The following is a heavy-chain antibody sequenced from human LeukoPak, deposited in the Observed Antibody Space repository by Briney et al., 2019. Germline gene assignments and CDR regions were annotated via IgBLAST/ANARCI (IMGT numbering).Heavy chain of an antibody. CDR3: ATLEAAAPYYYGMDV. CDR2: IIPIFGTA. V-gene: IGHV1-69*13. Sequence: SVKVSCKASGYTFSSYGISWVRQAPGQGLEWMGGIIPIFGTANYAQKFQGRVTITADESTSTAYMELSSLRSEDTAVYYCATLEAAAPYYYGMDVWGQGTTVTVSS. J-gene: IGHJ6*02. D-gene: IGHD2-15*01. CDR1: GYTFSSYG.